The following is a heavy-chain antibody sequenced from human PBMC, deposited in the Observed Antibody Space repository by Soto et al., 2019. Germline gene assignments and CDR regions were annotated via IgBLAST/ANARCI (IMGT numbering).Heavy chain of an antibody. V-gene: IGHV4-39*01. CDR1: GGSISSSSYY. Sequence: QLQLQESGPGLVKPSETLSLTCTVSGGSISSSSYYWGWIRQPPGKGLEWIGSIYYSGSTYYNPSLKSRVTISVDTSKNQFSLKLSSVTAADTAVYYCARLSTPGNWFDPWGQGTLVTVSS. CDR2: IYYSGST. J-gene: IGHJ5*02. CDR3: ARLSTPGNWFDP.